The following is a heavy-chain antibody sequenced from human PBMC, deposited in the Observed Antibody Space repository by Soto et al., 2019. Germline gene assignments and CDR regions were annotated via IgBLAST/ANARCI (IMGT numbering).Heavy chain of an antibody. V-gene: IGHV4-38-2*01. CDR3: ARVGPYCRGASYSPPP. Sequence: WETLSLTCAVSVYSIRNGYYWGWIRQPPGKGLEWIGTIYHSGSTYYNPSLKSRVTISVDASENHFSLKLSSVTAADTAVYYCARVGPYCRGASYSPPPWGQATLVTVSS. D-gene: IGHD2-21*02. CDR2: IYHSGST. J-gene: IGHJ5*02. CDR1: VYSIRNGYY.